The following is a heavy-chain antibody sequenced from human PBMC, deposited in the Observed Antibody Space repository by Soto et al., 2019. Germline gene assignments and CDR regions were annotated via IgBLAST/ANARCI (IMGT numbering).Heavy chain of an antibody. CDR3: ARAVASYDAFDI. J-gene: IGHJ3*02. D-gene: IGHD1-26*01. V-gene: IGHV3-11*01. CDR2: ISHTGSSI. Sequence: QVQLVESGGGLVKPGGSLRLSCAASGFIFSDYYMSWIRQAPGKGLEWVSYISHTGSSIYYADSVKGRFTISRDNAKKSLYLQINSLIAEDTAVYYCARAVASYDAFDIWGQGTMVTVSS. CDR1: GFIFSDYY.